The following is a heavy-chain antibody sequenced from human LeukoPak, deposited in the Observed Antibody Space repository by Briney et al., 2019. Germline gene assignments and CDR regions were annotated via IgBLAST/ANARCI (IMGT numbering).Heavy chain of an antibody. CDR2: IIPIFGTA. J-gene: IGHJ5*02. CDR1: GGTFSSYA. D-gene: IGHD3-9*01. Sequence: SVTVSCKASGGTFSSYAISWVRQAPGQGLEWMGGIIPIFGTANYAQKFQGRVTNTTDESTSTAYMELSSLRSEDTAVYYCARTPQTPIWTYNWFDPWGQGTLVTVSS. V-gene: IGHV1-69*05. CDR3: ARTPQTPIWTYNWFDP.